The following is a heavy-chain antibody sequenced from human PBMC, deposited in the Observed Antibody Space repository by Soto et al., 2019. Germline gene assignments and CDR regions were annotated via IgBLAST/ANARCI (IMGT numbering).Heavy chain of an antibody. V-gene: IGHV3-48*01. D-gene: IGHD5-12*01. CDR2: ISSTTSTI. J-gene: IGHJ6*03. Sequence: GGSLRLSCAASGFTFSSCSMNWVRQAPGKGLEWVSYISSTTSTIYYADSVKGRFTVSRDNAKNSLYLQMNSLRAEDTAVYYCARDSSGYDSRYYYYYMDVWGKGTTVTVSS. CDR3: ARDSSGYDSRYYYYYMDV. CDR1: GFTFSSCS.